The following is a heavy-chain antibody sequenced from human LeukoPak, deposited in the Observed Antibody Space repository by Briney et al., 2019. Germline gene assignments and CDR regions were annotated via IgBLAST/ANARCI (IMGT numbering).Heavy chain of an antibody. V-gene: IGHV4-34*01. CDR2: INHSGST. CDR1: GGSFSGYY. D-gene: IGHD6-19*01. J-gene: IGHJ6*02. Sequence: SETLSLTCAVYGGSFSGYYWSWIRQPPGKGLEWIGEINHSGSTNYNSSLKSRVTISVDTSKNQFSLKLSSVTAADTAVYYCARHNPEQWLVRRYYYYGMDVWGQGTTVTASS. CDR3: ARHNPEQWLVRRYYYYGMDV.